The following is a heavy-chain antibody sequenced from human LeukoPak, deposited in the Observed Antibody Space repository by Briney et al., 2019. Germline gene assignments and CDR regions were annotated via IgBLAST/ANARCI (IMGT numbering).Heavy chain of an antibody. V-gene: IGHV1-2*02. CDR3: ARDRANTAMVTNYYFDY. Sequence: GASVKVSCKASGYTFTGYYMHWVRQAPGRGLEWMGWINPNSGGTNYAQKFQGRVTMTRDTSISTAYMELSRLRSDDTAVYYCARDRANTAMVTNYYFDYWGQGTLVTVSS. D-gene: IGHD5-18*01. CDR2: INPNSGGT. J-gene: IGHJ4*02. CDR1: GYTFTGYY.